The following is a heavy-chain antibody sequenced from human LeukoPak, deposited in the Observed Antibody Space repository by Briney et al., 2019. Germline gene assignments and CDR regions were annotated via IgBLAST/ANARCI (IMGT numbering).Heavy chain of an antibody. Sequence: GRSLTLSCAASGFTFSSYGMHWVRQAPGKGLEWVAVISYDGSDKYYADSVKGRFTISRDNSKNTLDLQMNSLRAEDTAVYYCAKDRSPYYSGYDWGGFGYWGQETLVTVSS. V-gene: IGHV3-30*18. CDR2: ISYDGSDK. CDR3: AKDRSPYYSGYDWGGFGY. CDR1: GFTFSSYG. J-gene: IGHJ4*02. D-gene: IGHD5-12*01.